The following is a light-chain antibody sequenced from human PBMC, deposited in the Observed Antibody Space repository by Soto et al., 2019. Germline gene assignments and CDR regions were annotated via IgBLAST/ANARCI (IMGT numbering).Light chain of an antibody. CDR2: EGS. CDR1: SSYVGSYNL. CDR3: CSYAGSSLYV. J-gene: IGLJ1*01. Sequence: QSVLTQPASVSGSPGQSITISCTGTSSYVGSYNLVSWYQQHPGKAPKLMIYEGSKRPSGVSNRFSGSKSGNTASLTISGLQAEDEADYYCCSYAGSSLYVFGTGTKVTVL. V-gene: IGLV2-23*01.